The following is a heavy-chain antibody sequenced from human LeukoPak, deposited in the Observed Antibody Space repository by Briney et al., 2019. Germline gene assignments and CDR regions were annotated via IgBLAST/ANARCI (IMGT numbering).Heavy chain of an antibody. J-gene: IGHJ5*02. CDR3: ASSADGSGSYDWFDP. CDR2: TYYRSKWYN. Sequence: SQTLSLTCAISGDSVSSNSAAWNWIRQSPSRGLEWLGRTYYRSKWYNDYAESVKSRINIKPDTSKNQFSLQLNSVTPEDTAVYYCASSADGSGSYDWFDPWGQGTLVTVSS. CDR1: GDSVSSNSAA. D-gene: IGHD3-10*01. V-gene: IGHV6-1*01.